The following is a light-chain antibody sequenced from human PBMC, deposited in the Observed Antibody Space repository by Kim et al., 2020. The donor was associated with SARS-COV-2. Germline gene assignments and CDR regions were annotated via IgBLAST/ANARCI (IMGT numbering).Light chain of an antibody. Sequence: GQSITISCTGTSSYVGGYNYVSWYQQHPGEAPKLMIYDVSKRPSGVSNRFSGSKSGNTASLTISGLQAEDEADYYCSSYTSSSTYVFGTGTKVTVL. CDR3: SSYTSSSTYV. J-gene: IGLJ1*01. V-gene: IGLV2-14*04. CDR2: DVS. CDR1: SSYVGGYNY.